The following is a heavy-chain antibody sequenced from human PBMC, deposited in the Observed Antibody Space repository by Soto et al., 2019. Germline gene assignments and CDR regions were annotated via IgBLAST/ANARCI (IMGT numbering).Heavy chain of an antibody. CDR3: ARGDGSGSYYSGLNYYYYYGMDV. Sequence: PGGSLRLSCAASGFTFSSYSMNWVRQAPGKGLEWVSYISSSSSTIYYADSVKGRFTISRDNAKNSLYLQMNSLRDEDTAVYYCARGDGSGSYYSGLNYYYYYGMDVWGQGTTVTVSS. D-gene: IGHD3-10*01. V-gene: IGHV3-48*02. CDR2: ISSSSSTI. CDR1: GFTFSSYS. J-gene: IGHJ6*02.